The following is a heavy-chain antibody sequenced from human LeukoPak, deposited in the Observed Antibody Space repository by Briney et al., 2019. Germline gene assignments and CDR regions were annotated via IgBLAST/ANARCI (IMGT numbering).Heavy chain of an antibody. Sequence: GGSLRLSCAASGFTFSSYGMHWVRQAPGKGLEWVSAISGSGGSTYYADSVKGRFTISRDNSKNTLYLQMSSLRAEDTAVYYCAKDLMSSCHDYWGQGTLVTVSS. CDR2: ISGSGGST. D-gene: IGHD2-15*01. CDR1: GFTFSSYG. V-gene: IGHV3-23*01. J-gene: IGHJ4*02. CDR3: AKDLMSSCHDY.